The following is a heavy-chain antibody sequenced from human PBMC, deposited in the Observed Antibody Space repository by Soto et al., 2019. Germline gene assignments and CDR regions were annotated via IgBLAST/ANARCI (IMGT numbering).Heavy chain of an antibody. J-gene: IGHJ6*03. Sequence: PGESLKISCKGSGYSFTSYWIGWVRQMPGKGLEWMGIIYPGDSDTRYSPSFQGQVTISADKSISTAYLQWSSLKASDTAMYYCARGATVTTSGLRPHYYYYYMDVWGKGTTVTVSS. V-gene: IGHV5-51*01. D-gene: IGHD4-17*01. CDR1: GYSFTSYW. CDR2: IYPGDSDT. CDR3: ARGATVTTSGLRPHYYYYYMDV.